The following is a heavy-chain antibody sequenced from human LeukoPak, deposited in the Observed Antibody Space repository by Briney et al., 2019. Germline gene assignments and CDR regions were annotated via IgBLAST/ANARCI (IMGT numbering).Heavy chain of an antibody. J-gene: IGHJ4*02. CDR2: TFYSGST. Sequence: PSETLSLTCTVSGGSISSGDYYWSWIRQHPEKGLEWIGYTFYSGSTYYNPSLKSRVTISVDTSKNQFSLKLSSVTAADTAVYYCAKVDYYDSSGYYNNWGQGTLVTVSS. CDR1: GGSISSGDYY. V-gene: IGHV4-31*03. D-gene: IGHD3-22*01. CDR3: AKVDYYDSSGYYNN.